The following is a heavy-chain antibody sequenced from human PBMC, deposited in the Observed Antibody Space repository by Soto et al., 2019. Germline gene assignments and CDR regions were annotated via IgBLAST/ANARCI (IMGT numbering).Heavy chain of an antibody. D-gene: IGHD6-19*01. J-gene: IGHJ4*02. CDR2: ISYDGRNK. Sequence: QVQLVESGGGVVQPGTSLRLSCSASGFTFSDHPMYWVRQAPGKGLEWVAVISYDGRNKFYADSVKGRFTITRDNSKNMLYLQMNSLRDDETDVYYCARDRGTVAGPVYYFDCWGQGTLVTVSS. CDR3: ARDRGTVAGPVYYFDC. V-gene: IGHV3-30*04. CDR1: GFTFSDHP.